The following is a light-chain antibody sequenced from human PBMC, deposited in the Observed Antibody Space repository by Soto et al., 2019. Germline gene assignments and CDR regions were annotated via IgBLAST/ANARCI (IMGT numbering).Light chain of an antibody. V-gene: IGLV2-14*01. J-gene: IGLJ2*01. Sequence: QSALTQPASVSGSPGQSITISCTGTSSDVGGYNYVSWYQQHPGKAPKLMIYAVSNRPSGVSNRFSGSKSGNTASLTISGLQAEDEADYYCSSFSSITREVFGGGTKVTVL. CDR1: SSDVGGYNY. CDR3: SSFSSITREV. CDR2: AVS.